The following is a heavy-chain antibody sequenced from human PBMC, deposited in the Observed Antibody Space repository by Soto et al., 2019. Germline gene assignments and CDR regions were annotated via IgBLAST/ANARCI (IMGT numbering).Heavy chain of an antibody. D-gene: IGHD6-19*01. J-gene: IGHJ4*02. V-gene: IGHV2-5*02. CDR3: AHSVVAGLGYYFAY. Sequence: QITLKESGPTLVKHTQTLTLTCTFSGFSLSSTRVAVGWIRQPPGKALEWLALIYWDDDKRYSPFLKSRLTITKDTPKNQVVLTMTNMDPVDTATYYCAHSVVAGLGYYFAYWGQGTLVTVSS. CDR1: GFSLSSTRVA. CDR2: IYWDDDK.